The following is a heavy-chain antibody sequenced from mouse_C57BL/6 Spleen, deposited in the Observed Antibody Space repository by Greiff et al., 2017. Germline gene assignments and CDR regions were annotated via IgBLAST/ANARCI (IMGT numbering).Heavy chain of an antibody. Sequence: DVMLVESGPGMVKPSQSLSLTCTVTGYSITSGYDWHWIRHFPGNKLEWMGYISYSGSTNYNPSLKSRISITHDTSKNHFFLKLNSVTTEDTATYYCARDNYYGSSYPWFAYWGQGTLVTVSA. D-gene: IGHD1-1*01. J-gene: IGHJ3*01. CDR1: GYSITSGYD. CDR3: ARDNYYGSSYPWFAY. V-gene: IGHV3-1*01. CDR2: ISYSGST.